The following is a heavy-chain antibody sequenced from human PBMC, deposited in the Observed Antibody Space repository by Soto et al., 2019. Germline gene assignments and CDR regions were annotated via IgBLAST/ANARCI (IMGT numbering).Heavy chain of an antibody. V-gene: IGHV4-31*03. J-gene: IGHJ6*03. D-gene: IGHD5-12*01. CDR3: ARVHSGYENYYYYYYMDV. CDR2: IYYSGST. CDR1: GGSISSGGYY. Sequence: SETLSLTCTVSGGSISSGGYYWSWIRQHPGKGLEWIGYIYYSGSTYYNPSLKSRVTISVDTSKNQFSLKLSTVTAADTAVYYCARVHSGYENYYYYYYMDVWGKGTTVTVSS.